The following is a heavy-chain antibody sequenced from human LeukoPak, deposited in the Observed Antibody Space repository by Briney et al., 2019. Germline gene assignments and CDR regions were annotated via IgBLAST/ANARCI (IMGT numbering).Heavy chain of an antibody. CDR3: AKDGNWARFED. Sequence: GTLRLSCAASGFIFSHYGMNWVRQAPGKGLEWVSGITSRSTTYYADSVKGRFTISRDNSKNMVWLQINSPTAEDTATYYCAKDGNWARFEDWGQGTLVTVSS. CDR1: GFIFSHYG. CDR2: ITSRSTT. J-gene: IGHJ4*02. V-gene: IGHV3-23*01. D-gene: IGHD7-27*01.